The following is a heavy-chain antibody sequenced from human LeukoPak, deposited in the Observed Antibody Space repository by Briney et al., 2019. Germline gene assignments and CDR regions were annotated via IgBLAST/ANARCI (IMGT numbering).Heavy chain of an antibody. CDR2: INHSGST. CDR3: ARYPARRDGCNFRGQRSYYFDY. D-gene: IGHD5-24*01. V-gene: IGHV4-34*01. Sequence: SETLSLTCAVYGGSFSGYYWSWIRQPPGKGLEWIGEINHSGSTNYNPSLKSRVTISVDTSKNQFSLKLSSVTAADTAVYYCARYPARRDGCNFRGQRSYYFDYWGQGTLVTVSS. J-gene: IGHJ4*02. CDR1: GGSFSGYY.